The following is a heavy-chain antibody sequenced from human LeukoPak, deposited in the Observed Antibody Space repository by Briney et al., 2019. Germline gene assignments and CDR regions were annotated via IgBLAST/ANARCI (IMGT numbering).Heavy chain of an antibody. V-gene: IGHV4-61*01. Sequence: KASETLSLTCTVSGGSVSSGTYYWTWIRQPPGKGLEWIGYSYYTGITNYNPSLKSRVTISLDTSKNQFSLKLSSVTAADTAVYYCARVGCPTTSCFDYWGQGTLVTVSS. CDR1: GGSVSSGTYY. J-gene: IGHJ4*02. CDR2: SYYTGIT. D-gene: IGHD2-2*01. CDR3: ARVGCPTTSCFDY.